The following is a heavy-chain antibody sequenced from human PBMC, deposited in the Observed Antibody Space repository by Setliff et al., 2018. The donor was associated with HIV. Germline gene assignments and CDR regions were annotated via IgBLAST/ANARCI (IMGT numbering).Heavy chain of an antibody. J-gene: IGHJ3*02. CDR1: GGTFSSYA. CDR3: ARVGPESLPYTWDDEADTFDI. Sequence: ASVKVSCKASGGTFSSYAISWVRQAPGQGLEWMGGIVPIFGSTNSAQKFQGRVTITTDESTSTVYMELSSLRSEDTAVYYCARVGPESLPYTWDDEADTFDIWGQGTMVTVS. CDR2: IVPIFGST. V-gene: IGHV1-69*05. D-gene: IGHD1-1*01.